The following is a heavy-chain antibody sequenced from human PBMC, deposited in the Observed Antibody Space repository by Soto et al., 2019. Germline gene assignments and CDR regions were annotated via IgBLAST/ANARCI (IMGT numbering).Heavy chain of an antibody. CDR3: ARGPSTAVPDY. CDR1: GFAFSGYS. Sequence: LRLSCVASGFAFSGYSMNWVRQAPGKGLEWVSSISSSSTYTYYGDSVRGRFTISRDNGKKSLYLQMNSLRVDDTAVYYCARGPSTAVPDYWGQGTLVTVSS. D-gene: IGHD6-13*01. J-gene: IGHJ4*02. V-gene: IGHV3-21*03. CDR2: ISSSSTYT.